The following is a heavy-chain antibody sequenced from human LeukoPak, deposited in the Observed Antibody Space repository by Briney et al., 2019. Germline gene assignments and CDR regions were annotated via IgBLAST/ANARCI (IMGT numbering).Heavy chain of an antibody. CDR1: GYTFTVYY. D-gene: IGHD2-8*01. J-gene: IGHJ6*02. V-gene: IGHV1-2*02. Sequence: ASVKVSCKASGYTFTVYYMHWVRQAPGQGLEWMGWLNPNTGGTNYAQKFQGRVTMTRDTSISTAYVELSSLTSDDTAVYYCARVGGYCTTGSCSYGMDVWGQGTTVTVSS. CDR3: ARVGGYCTTGSCSYGMDV. CDR2: LNPNTGGT.